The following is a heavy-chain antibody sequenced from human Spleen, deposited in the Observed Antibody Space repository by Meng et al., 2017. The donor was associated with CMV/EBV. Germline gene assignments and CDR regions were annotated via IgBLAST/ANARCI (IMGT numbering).Heavy chain of an antibody. Sequence: YSIHWVRQAPGQRPEWMGLINPGAGNTNYAQNFQGRLTMTRDTSTSTVYMELSSLRSEDTAVFYCARDPGYYDTLTGYENSNWFDPWGQGTLVTVSS. J-gene: IGHJ5*02. CDR2: INPGAGNT. D-gene: IGHD3-9*01. V-gene: IGHV1-46*01. CDR3: ARDPGYYDTLTGYENSNWFDP. CDR1: YS.